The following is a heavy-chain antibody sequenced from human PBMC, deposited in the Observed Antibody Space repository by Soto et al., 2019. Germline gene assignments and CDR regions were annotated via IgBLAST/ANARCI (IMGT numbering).Heavy chain of an antibody. V-gene: IGHV6-1*01. Sequence: PSQTLSLTCAISGDSVSSYSAAWNCISQSPSRGLEWLGRTFYRSKWSYEYAASVKSRITIHPDTSKNQFSLQLNSVTPEDTAVYYCARTLALSPFYDYWGQGTLVTVSS. CDR1: GDSVSSYSAA. CDR3: ARTLALSPFYDY. J-gene: IGHJ4*02. CDR2: TFYRSKWSY. D-gene: IGHD3-16*01.